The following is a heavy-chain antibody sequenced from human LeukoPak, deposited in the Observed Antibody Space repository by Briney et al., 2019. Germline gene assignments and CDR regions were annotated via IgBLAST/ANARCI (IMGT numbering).Heavy chain of an antibody. CDR2: ISGSGGST. V-gene: IGHV3-23*01. CDR3: AKGVETSTTGELPYYFDY. Sequence: GGSLRLSCAASGFTFSNYAMTWVRRAPGKGLEWVSSISGSGGSTYYADSVKGRFTISRDKSKNTVYLDMNSLRAEDTAVYYCAKGVETSTTGELPYYFDYWGQGTLVTVSS. D-gene: IGHD3-10*01. J-gene: IGHJ4*02. CDR1: GFTFSNYA.